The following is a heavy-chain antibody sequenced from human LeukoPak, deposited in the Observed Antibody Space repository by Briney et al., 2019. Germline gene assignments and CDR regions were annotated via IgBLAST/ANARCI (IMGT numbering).Heavy chain of an antibody. Sequence: KPSETLSLTCTVSGGSISSYYWSWIRQPPGKGLEWIGYIYYSGSTNYNPSLKSRVTISVDTSKNQFSLKLSSVTAADTAVYYCARVVKRAYCGGDCYSSYFDYWGQGTLVTVSS. V-gene: IGHV4-59*01. CDR2: IYYSGST. D-gene: IGHD2-21*02. CDR1: GGSISSYY. J-gene: IGHJ4*02. CDR3: ARVVKRAYCGGDCYSSYFDY.